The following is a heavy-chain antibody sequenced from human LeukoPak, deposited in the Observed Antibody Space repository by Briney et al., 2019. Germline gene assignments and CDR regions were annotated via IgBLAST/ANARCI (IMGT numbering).Heavy chain of an antibody. V-gene: IGHV1-24*01. CDR3: ATEMTSVVPDY. Sequence: ASVKVSCKVSGQSLSELTMHWVRQAPGKGLEWMGGFDPENDERLYARNLRGRVTMTEDTSTDTAYMELSSLRSEDTAVYFCATEMTSVVPDYWGQGTPVTVSS. CDR1: GQSLSELT. D-gene: IGHD4-11*01. CDR2: FDPENDER. J-gene: IGHJ4*02.